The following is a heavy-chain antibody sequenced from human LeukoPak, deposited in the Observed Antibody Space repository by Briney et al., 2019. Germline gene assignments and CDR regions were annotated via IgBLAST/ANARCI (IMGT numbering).Heavy chain of an antibody. CDR2: IYYSGST. D-gene: IGHD1-7*01. CDR3: ATDSNWNYDY. V-gene: IGHV4-59*01. J-gene: IGHJ4*02. CDR1: GASISSYY. Sequence: SETLSLTCTVSGASISSYYWSWIRQPPGKGLECIGYIYYSGSTNYNPSLKSRVTISVDTSKNQFSLKLTSMTPADTAVYYCATDSNWNYDYWGQGTLVTVSS.